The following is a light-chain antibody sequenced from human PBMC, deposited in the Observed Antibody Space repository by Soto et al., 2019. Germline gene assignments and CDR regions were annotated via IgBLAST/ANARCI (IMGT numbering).Light chain of an antibody. CDR2: GAS. CDR1: QTINNY. J-gene: IGKJ4*01. V-gene: IGKV1-39*01. Sequence: DIQITQSPSTLSASVVDRVTITCRASQTINNYLNWYQQKPGKAPKCLIYGASSLQSGVSSRFSGRGSGTDYTLTISSLQPEDFATYFCQQSYDSPPTFGGGTKVDIK. CDR3: QQSYDSPPT.